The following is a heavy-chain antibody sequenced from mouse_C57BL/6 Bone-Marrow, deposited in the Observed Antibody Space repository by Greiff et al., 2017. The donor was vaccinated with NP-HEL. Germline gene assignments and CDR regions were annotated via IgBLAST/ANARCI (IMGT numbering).Heavy chain of an antibody. Sequence: QVQLQQSGAELVKPGASVKLSCKASGYTFTSYWMHWVKQRPGQGLEWIGMIHPNSGSTNYNEKFKSKATLTVDKSSSTAYMQLSSLTSEDSAVYYCARGDGSSYRWYFDVWGTGTTVTVSS. D-gene: IGHD1-1*01. CDR1: GYTFTSYW. CDR3: ARGDGSSYRWYFDV. J-gene: IGHJ1*03. V-gene: IGHV1-64*01. CDR2: IHPNSGST.